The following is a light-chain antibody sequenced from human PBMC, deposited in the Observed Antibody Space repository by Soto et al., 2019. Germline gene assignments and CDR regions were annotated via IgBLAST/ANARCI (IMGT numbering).Light chain of an antibody. CDR3: QQYNSYST. CDR1: QGISTW. CDR2: DAS. V-gene: IGKV1-5*01. J-gene: IGKJ1*01. Sequence: DIQMTQSPSTLSASVGDRVNITCRASQGISTWLAWYQQKPGKAPKLLIYDASSLESGVPSRFSGSGSGTEFTLTISSLQPEDFASYYCQQYNSYSTVGQGTKVDSK.